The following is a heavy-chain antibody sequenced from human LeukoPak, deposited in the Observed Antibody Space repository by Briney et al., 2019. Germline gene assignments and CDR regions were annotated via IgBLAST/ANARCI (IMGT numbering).Heavy chain of an antibody. CDR1: GGSFSGYY. Sequence: SETLSLTCGVSGGSFSGYYWSWIRQPPGKGLEWIGEINHRGGTNYNPSLKSRVTLSIDSPKNEFSLRLSSVTAADTAVYYCARTHSSSSYDYWGQGTLVTVSS. CDR2: INHRGGT. V-gene: IGHV4-34*01. CDR3: ARTHSSSSYDY. J-gene: IGHJ4*02. D-gene: IGHD6-6*01.